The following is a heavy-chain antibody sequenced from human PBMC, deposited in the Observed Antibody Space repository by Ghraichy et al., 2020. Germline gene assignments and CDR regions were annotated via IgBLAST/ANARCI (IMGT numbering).Heavy chain of an antibody. CDR3: ARAHYDFWSGYYKGEDY. J-gene: IGHJ4*02. CDR1: GFTVSSNY. Sequence: GGSLRLSCAASGFTVSSNYMSWVRQAPGKGLEWVSVIYSGGSTYYADSVKGRFTISRDNSKNTLYLQMNSLRAEDTAVYYCARAHYDFWSGYYKGEDYWGQGTLVTVSS. CDR2: IYSGGST. D-gene: IGHD3-3*01. V-gene: IGHV3-66*01.